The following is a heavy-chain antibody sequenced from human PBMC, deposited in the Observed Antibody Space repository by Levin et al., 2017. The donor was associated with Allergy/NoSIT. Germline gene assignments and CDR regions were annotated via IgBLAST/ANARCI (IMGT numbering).Heavy chain of an antibody. CDR1: GYTFTSYD. J-gene: IGHJ6*02. CDR3: ARGLPVLDGMDV. V-gene: IGHV1-8*01. D-gene: IGHD2-15*01. Sequence: GASVKVSCKASGYTFTSYDINWVRQATGQGLEWMGWMNPNSGNTGYAQKFQGRVTMTRNTSISTAYMELSSLRSEDTAVYYCARGLPVLDGMDVWGQGTTVTVSS. CDR2: MNPNSGNT.